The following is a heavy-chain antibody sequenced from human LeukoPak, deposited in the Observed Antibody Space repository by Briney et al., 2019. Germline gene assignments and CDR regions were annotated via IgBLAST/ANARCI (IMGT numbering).Heavy chain of an antibody. CDR3: VKDRGYSSSLDAFDI. V-gene: IGHV3-23*01. J-gene: IGHJ3*02. CDR2: ISGSGGST. D-gene: IGHD6-13*01. CDR1: GFTFSSYA. Sequence: GGSLRLSCAASGFTFSSYAMSWVRQAPGKGLEWVSAISGSGGSTYYADSVKGRFTISRDNSKNTLYLQMNSLRAEDTAVYCCVKDRGYSSSLDAFDIWGQGTMVTVSS.